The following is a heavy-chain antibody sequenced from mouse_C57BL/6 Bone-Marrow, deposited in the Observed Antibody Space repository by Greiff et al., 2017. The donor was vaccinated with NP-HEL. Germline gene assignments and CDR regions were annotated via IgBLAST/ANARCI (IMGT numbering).Heavy chain of an antibody. CDR1: GYTFTSYL. Sequence: VQLQQPGAELVKPGASVKLSCKASGYTFTSYLMHWVKQRPGRGLEWIGRIDPYSGGTKYNEKFKSKATLTVDKPSSTAYMQLNSLTSEDSAVYYCARYYYGSSSFDYWGQGTTLTVTS. D-gene: IGHD1-1*01. V-gene: IGHV1-72*01. CDR2: IDPYSGGT. CDR3: ARYYYGSSSFDY. J-gene: IGHJ2*01.